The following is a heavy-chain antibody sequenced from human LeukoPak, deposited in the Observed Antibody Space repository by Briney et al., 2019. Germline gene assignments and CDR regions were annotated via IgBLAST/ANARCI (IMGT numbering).Heavy chain of an antibody. V-gene: IGHV3-23*05. CDR2: IYNTGSIT. CDR1: GFTFSSYA. Sequence: PGGSLRLSCAASGFTFSSYAMTWVRQAPGKGLEWVSTIYNTGSITYYSDSVKGRFPISRDNSKNTLYLQMNSLTVGDTAVYYCASRTTGYWGQGTLVTVSS. CDR3: ASRTTGY. D-gene: IGHD1-1*01. J-gene: IGHJ4*02.